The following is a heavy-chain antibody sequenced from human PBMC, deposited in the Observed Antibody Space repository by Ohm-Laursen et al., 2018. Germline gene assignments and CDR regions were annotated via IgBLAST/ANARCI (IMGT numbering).Heavy chain of an antibody. V-gene: IGHV4-59*08. CDR1: GDSISRYY. CDR3: ARHRGGPIDS. CDR2: MFYSGSI. Sequence: PSETLSLTCTVSGDSISRYYWTWIRQPPGRGLECIGYMFYSGSINYNPSLKSRVTISVDRSKNQFSLKLSSVTAADTAVYYCARHRGGPIDSWGQGTLVTVSS. J-gene: IGHJ4*02. D-gene: IGHD5-24*01.